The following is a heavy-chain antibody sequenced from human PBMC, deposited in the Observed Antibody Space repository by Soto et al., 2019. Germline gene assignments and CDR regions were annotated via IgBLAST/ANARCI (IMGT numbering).Heavy chain of an antibody. CDR3: TTEEMRVAATGHFDC. V-gene: IGHV3-15*01. D-gene: IGHD6-19*01. J-gene: IGHJ4*02. Sequence: EVQLVESGGGLAKPGGSLRLSCATSGFIFSKAWMNWVRQAPGKGLEWVGRIRSKIDAETTDYAAPVKGRFIISRDNSKNTLYLEMNSLKTEDTAVYFCTTEEMRVAATGHFDCWGQGTLVSVSS. CDR2: IRSKIDAETT. CDR1: GFIFSKAW.